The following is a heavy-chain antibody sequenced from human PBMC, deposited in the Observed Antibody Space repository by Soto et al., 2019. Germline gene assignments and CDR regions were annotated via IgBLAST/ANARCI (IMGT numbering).Heavy chain of an antibody. CDR3: ARGSIAAAGTFDFDY. CDR1: GGSISSYY. V-gene: IGHV4-59*01. CDR2: IYYSGST. Sequence: PSETLSLTCTVSGGSISSYYWSWIRQPPGKGLEWIGYIYYSGSTNYNPSLKSRVTISVDTSKSQFSLKLSSVTAADTAVYYCARGSIAAAGTFDFDYWGQGTLVTVSS. J-gene: IGHJ4*02. D-gene: IGHD6-13*01.